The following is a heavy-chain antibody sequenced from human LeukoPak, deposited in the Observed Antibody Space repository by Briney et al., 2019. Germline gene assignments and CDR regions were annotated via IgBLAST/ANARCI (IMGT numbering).Heavy chain of an antibody. J-gene: IGHJ4*02. CDR3: ARDEAAVAGFDY. V-gene: IGHV1-2*06. Sequence: ASVKVSCTASGYTFTGYYMHWVRQAPGQGLEWMGRINPNSGGTNYAQKFQGRVTMTRDTSISTAYMELSRLRSDDTAVYYCARDEAAVAGFDYWGQGTLVTVSS. D-gene: IGHD6-19*01. CDR2: INPNSGGT. CDR1: GYTFTGYY.